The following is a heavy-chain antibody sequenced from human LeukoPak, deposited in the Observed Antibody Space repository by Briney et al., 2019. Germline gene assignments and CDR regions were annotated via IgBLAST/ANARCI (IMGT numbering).Heavy chain of an antibody. CDR3: AREVSYGEPRYNWFDP. Sequence: SETLSLTCTVSGGSISSGGYYWSWIRQHAGKGLEWIGYIYYSGSTYYNPSLKSRVTISVDTSKNQFSLKLSSVTAADTAVYYCAREVSYGEPRYNWFDPWGQGTLVTVSS. V-gene: IGHV4-31*03. CDR1: GGSISSGGYY. D-gene: IGHD4-17*01. J-gene: IGHJ5*02. CDR2: IYYSGST.